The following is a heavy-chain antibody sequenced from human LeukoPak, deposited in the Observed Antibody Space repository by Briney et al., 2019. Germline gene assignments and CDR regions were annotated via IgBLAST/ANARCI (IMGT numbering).Heavy chain of an antibody. CDR3: ARRHCSSTSCYNPSIGFDY. V-gene: IGHV1-58*01. CDR2: IVVGSGNT. J-gene: IGHJ4*02. CDR1: GFTFTSSA. Sequence: GASVKVSCKASGFTFTSSAVQWVRQARGQRLEWIGWIVVGSGNTNYAQKFQERVTITRDMSTSTAYMELSSLRSEDTAVYYCARRHCSSTSCYNPSIGFDYWGQGTLVTVSS. D-gene: IGHD2-2*02.